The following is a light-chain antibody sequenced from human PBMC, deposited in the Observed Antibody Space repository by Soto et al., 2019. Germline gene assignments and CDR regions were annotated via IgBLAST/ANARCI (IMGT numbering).Light chain of an antibody. CDR1: KLGEKF. CDR3: QTWDNSTAV. J-gene: IGLJ2*01. CDR2: EDK. Sequence: SYELTQAPSVSVSPGQTARITCSGHKLGEKFACWYQQKPGQSPVVVIYEDKKRPSAIPERFSGSNSGNTATLTISGTEAMDEGDYYCQTWDNSTAVFGGGTKPPS. V-gene: IGLV3-1*01.